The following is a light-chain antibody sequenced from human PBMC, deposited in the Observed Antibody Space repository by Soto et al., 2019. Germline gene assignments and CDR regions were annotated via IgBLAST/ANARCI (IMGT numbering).Light chain of an antibody. V-gene: IGKV1-5*03. Sequence: GDRVTITCRASRNIGSWLAWYQQQAGKAPNLLIYKASTLETGVPSRFSGSASGTEFTLTISSLQPDDFATYYCQQHANYPITFGGGTKVEI. CDR2: KAS. CDR3: QQHANYPIT. CDR1: RNIGSW. J-gene: IGKJ4*01.